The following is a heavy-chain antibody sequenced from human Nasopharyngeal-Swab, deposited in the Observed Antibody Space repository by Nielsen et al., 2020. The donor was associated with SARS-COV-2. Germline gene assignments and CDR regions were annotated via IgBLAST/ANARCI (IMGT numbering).Heavy chain of an antibody. CDR1: GFTFSSYA. CDR2: ISYDGSNK. V-gene: IGHV3-30*04. CDR3: ARDRGLYYYDSSGFDY. D-gene: IGHD3-22*01. Sequence: GESLKISCAASGFTFSSYAMHWVRQAPGKGLEWVAVISYDGSNKYYADSVKGRFTISRDNSKNTLYLQMNSLRAEDTAVYYCARDRGLYYYDSSGFDYWGQGTLVTVSS. J-gene: IGHJ4*02.